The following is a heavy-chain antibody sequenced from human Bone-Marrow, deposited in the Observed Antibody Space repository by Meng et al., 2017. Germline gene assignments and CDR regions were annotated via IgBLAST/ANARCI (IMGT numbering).Heavy chain of an antibody. CDR3: AKDTFPTWELPEA. CDR2: ISWNSGSI. Sequence: GGSLRLSCAASGFTFDDYAMHWVRQAPGKGLEWVSGISWNSGSIGYADSVKGRFTISRDNVKNSLYLQMNSLRAEDTALYYCAKDTFPTWELPEAWGQGTLVTVSS. V-gene: IGHV3-9*01. D-gene: IGHD1-26*01. CDR1: GFTFDDYA. J-gene: IGHJ5*02.